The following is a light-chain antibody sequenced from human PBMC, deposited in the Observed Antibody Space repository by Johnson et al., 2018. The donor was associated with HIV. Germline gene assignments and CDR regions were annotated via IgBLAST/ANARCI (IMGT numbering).Light chain of an antibody. CDR2: KND. CDR1: YSNFGNNY. Sequence: QSVLTQPPSVSAAPGQKVTISCSRNYSNFGNNYVSWYQQLPGTAPKLLIYKNDKRPSGIPDRFSGSKSGTSATLAITGLQTGDEADYYCGTWDSSLSACYVFGTGTKVTVL. V-gene: IGLV1-51*02. J-gene: IGLJ1*01. CDR3: GTWDSSLSACYV.